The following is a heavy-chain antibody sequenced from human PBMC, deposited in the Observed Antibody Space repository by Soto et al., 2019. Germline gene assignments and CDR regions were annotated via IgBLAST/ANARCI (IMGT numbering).Heavy chain of an antibody. CDR2: IKTEVEGVAT. CDR3: AADTPFFGQGELEH. Sequence: GGSLRLSCEASGFSFNTAWMTWLRQAPGKGLEWVALIKTEVEGVATHYAAPVNGRFTVSRDDSRKTVHLQMNSLKTEDTAVYYCAADTPFFGQGELEHWGQGTQVTVSS. CDR1: GFSFNTAW. J-gene: IGHJ4*02. D-gene: IGHD1-26*01. V-gene: IGHV3-15*01.